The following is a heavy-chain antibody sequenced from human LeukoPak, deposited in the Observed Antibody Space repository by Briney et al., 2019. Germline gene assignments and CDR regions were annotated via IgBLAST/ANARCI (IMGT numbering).Heavy chain of an antibody. V-gene: IGHV3-33*01. D-gene: IGHD6-13*01. Sequence: GGSLRRSCAASGFTFSSYGMHWVRQAPGKGLEWVAVIWYDGSNKYYADSVKGRFTISRDNSKNTLYLQMNSLGAEDTAVYYCARTSGAAAGYFDYWGQGTLVTVSS. CDR1: GFTFSSYG. CDR2: IWYDGSNK. J-gene: IGHJ4*02. CDR3: ARTSGAAAGYFDY.